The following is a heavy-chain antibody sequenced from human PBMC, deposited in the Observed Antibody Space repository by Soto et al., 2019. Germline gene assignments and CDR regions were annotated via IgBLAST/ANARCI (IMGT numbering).Heavy chain of an antibody. CDR2: IRQDGIEK. J-gene: IGHJ6*02. CDR3: AKGMSGWTGRPEGMDV. D-gene: IGHD6-19*01. V-gene: IGHV3-7*01. CDR1: GFTFSTYW. Sequence: PGVSLRLSCAASGFTFSTYWMSWVRQAPGKGLEWVATIRQDGIEKHYVDSVKGRFTISRDNAKNSLYLQMNSLRAEDSVVYYCAKGMSGWTGRPEGMDVCGQGSRVTVS.